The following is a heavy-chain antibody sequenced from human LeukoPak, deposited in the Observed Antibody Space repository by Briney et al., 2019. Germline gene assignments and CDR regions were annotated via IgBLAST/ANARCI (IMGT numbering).Heavy chain of an antibody. CDR1: GFTFSSYS. CDR3: ASSTSYYYGSGSFYGMDV. J-gene: IGHJ6*04. V-gene: IGHV3-21*01. D-gene: IGHD3-10*01. Sequence: GGSLRLSCAASGFTFSSYSMNWVRQAPGKGLEWVSSTSSSSSYIYYADSVKGRFTISRDNAKNSLYLQMNSLRAEDTAVYYCASSTSYYYGSGSFYGMDVWGKGTPVTVSS. CDR2: TSSSSSYI.